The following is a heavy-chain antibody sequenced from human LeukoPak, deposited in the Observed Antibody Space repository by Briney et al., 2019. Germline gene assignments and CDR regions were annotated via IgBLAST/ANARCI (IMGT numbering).Heavy chain of an antibody. J-gene: IGHJ4*02. CDR1: GYSISSGYY. D-gene: IGHD3-22*01. Sequence: SETLSLTCAVSGYSISSGYYWGWIRQPPGKELEWVGNIYHTGSTYYNPSLKGRVTISGDTSKNQFSLKLSSVTAADAAVYYCARCQHYFDSSAYPRPYYFDYWGRGTLVTVSS. CDR2: IYHTGST. CDR3: ARCQHYFDSSAYPRPYYFDY. V-gene: IGHV4-38-2*01.